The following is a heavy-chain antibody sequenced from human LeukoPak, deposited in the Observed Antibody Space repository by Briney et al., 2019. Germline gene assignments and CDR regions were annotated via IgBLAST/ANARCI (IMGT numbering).Heavy chain of an antibody. CDR2: IYYNGNA. J-gene: IGHJ4*02. CDR1: GGSISNYY. V-gene: IGHV4-59*08. D-gene: IGHD4-17*01. CDR3: ARHMTTPVTRPFDY. Sequence: SETLSLTCIVSGGSISNYYWSWIRQPPGKTLEWIGYIYYNGNANYNPSLKSRVTISVDRSKNQFSMKLTSVTAPDTAIYYCARHMTTPVTRPFDYWGQGILVTVSS.